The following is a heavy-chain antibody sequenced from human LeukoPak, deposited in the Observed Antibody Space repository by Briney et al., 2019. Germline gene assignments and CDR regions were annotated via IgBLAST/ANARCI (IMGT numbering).Heavy chain of an antibody. CDR3: ARLRSGWDFDY. V-gene: IGHV5-51*01. CDR2: ISPGDSDN. CDR1: GYSFTSYW. D-gene: IGHD6-19*01. J-gene: IGHJ4*02. Sequence: GASLKISCKGSGYSFTSYWIGWGRQLPGKGLEWMGIISPGDSDNRYSPSFQGQVSISADKSISTAYLQWSSVKASDTAMYYCARLRSGWDFDYWGQGSLVTVSS.